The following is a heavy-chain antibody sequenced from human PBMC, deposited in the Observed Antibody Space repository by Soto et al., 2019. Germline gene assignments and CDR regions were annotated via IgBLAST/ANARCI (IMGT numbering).Heavy chain of an antibody. J-gene: IGHJ5*02. D-gene: IGHD2-21*02. Sequence: PSETLSLTCTVSGGSINGYYWSWIRQPPGEGLEWIGYIYYTGSTHYNPSLRSRATMSVDTSNNQFFLKLSSVTAADTAIYYCERDYFPPTDTSGFEPWGQGALVTVSS. CDR1: GGSINGYY. CDR3: ERDYFPPTDTSGFEP. CDR2: IYYTGST. V-gene: IGHV4-59*01.